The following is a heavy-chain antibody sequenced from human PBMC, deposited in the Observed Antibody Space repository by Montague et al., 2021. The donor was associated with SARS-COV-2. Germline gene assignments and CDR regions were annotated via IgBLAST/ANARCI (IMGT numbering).Heavy chain of an antibody. CDR3: ARAVSVRRAVNWFDP. Sequence: SNTRSLTCTVSGGSMSDHYWAWIRQPPGKGLEWLAYIYYSGGINSNASLKSRVTMSVDTSKNQFSLKLTSVTAADTAVYYCARAVSVRRAVNWFDPWGQGTLVTVSS. J-gene: IGHJ5*02. D-gene: IGHD3-10*01. V-gene: IGHV4-59*07. CDR1: GGSMSDHY. CDR2: IYYSGGI.